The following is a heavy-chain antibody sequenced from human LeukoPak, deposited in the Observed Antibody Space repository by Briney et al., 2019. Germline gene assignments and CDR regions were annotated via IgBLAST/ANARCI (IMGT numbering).Heavy chain of an antibody. CDR1: GFTFSRYW. D-gene: IGHD6-19*01. V-gene: IGHV3-7*01. CDR3: AGGSGWLIEVY. CDR2: IKQDGSEK. J-gene: IGHJ4*02. Sequence: GGSLRLSCAASGFTFSRYWLSWVRQAPGKGLEWVANIKQDGSEKEHVDSVKGRFTISSDNAKNSLYLQLNSLRVGDTAVYYCAGGSGWLIEVYWGQGTLVTVSS.